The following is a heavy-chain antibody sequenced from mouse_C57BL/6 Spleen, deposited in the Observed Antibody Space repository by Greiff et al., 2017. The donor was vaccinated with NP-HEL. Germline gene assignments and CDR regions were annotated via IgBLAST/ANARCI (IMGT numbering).Heavy chain of an antibody. CDR3: ATLTGRDY. V-gene: IGHV1-81*01. CDR2: IYPRSGNT. Sequence: VKLQESGAELARPGASVKLSCKASGYTFTSYGISWVKQRTGQGLEWIGEIYPRSGNTYYNEKFKGKATLTADKSSSTAYMELRSLTSEDSAVYFCATLTGRDYWGQGTTLTVSS. D-gene: IGHD4-1*01. CDR1: GYTFTSYG. J-gene: IGHJ2*01.